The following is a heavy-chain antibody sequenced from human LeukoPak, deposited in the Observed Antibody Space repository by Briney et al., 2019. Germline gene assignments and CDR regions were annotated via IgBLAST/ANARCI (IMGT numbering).Heavy chain of an antibody. CDR2: ISGSGGST. Sequence: GGSLRLSCAASGFTFSSYAMSWVRQAPGKGLKWVSAISGSGGSTYYADSVKGRFTISRDNSKNTLYLQMNSLRAEDTAVYYCAKVSSGWYVGYFDYWGQGTLVTVSS. J-gene: IGHJ4*02. D-gene: IGHD6-19*01. CDR1: GFTFSSYA. V-gene: IGHV3-23*01. CDR3: AKVSSGWYVGYFDY.